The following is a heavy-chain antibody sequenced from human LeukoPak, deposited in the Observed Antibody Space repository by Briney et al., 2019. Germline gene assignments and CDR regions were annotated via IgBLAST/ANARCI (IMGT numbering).Heavy chain of an antibody. CDR3: ARQNSGSDFWSGRGYYFDY. D-gene: IGHD3-3*01. V-gene: IGHV4-4*07. Sequence: SETLSLTCTVSGGSSSSYYWSWIRQPAGKGLEWVGRIYTSGSTNYNPSLKSRVTMSVETSKNQFSLTLNSVTAADTAVYYCARQNSGSDFWSGRGYYFDYWGQGILVTVSS. J-gene: IGHJ4*02. CDR1: GGSSSSYY. CDR2: IYTSGST.